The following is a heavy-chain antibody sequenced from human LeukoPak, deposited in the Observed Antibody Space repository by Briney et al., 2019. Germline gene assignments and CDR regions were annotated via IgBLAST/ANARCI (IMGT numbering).Heavy chain of an antibody. V-gene: IGHV4-59*01. Sequence: PSETLSLTCTVSGDSLSNYYWSGIRHSPGKGLEWGGDIYYSGSSNYNPSLKSRVTVSVDTSNDQFSLKLSSVTAADTAVYYCARETCRCGSCFQFDFWGQGTLLSVSS. J-gene: IGHJ4*02. CDR3: ARETCRCGSCFQFDF. CDR1: GDSLSNYY. CDR2: IYYSGSS. D-gene: IGHD2-15*01.